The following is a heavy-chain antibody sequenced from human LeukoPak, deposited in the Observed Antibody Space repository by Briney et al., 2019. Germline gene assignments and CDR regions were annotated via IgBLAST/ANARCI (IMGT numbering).Heavy chain of an antibody. J-gene: IGHJ4*02. D-gene: IGHD4-17*01. CDR1: GFTFDDYG. CDR3: GRDLPTVTSIDY. Sequence: GGSLRLSCAASGFTFDDYGMSRVRQAPGKGLEWVSGINWNGGSTGYADSVKGRFTISRDNAKNSLYLQMNSLRAEDTAVYYCGRDLPTVTSIDYWGQGTLVTVSS. CDR2: INWNGGST. V-gene: IGHV3-20*04.